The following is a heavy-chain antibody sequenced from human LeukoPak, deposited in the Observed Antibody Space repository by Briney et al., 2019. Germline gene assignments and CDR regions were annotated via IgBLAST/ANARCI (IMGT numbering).Heavy chain of an antibody. CDR2: IYTSGST. Sequence: SETLSLTCTVSAGSISSGSYDWHWIRQPAGRGLEWIARIYTSGSTNYNPSLKSRVTISVDTSKNQFSLKLSSVPAADTAVYYCARDAGYCSGGSCYSPRYYYYGMDVWGQGTTVTVSS. CDR1: AGSISSGSYD. J-gene: IGHJ6*02. V-gene: IGHV4-61*02. D-gene: IGHD2-15*01. CDR3: ARDAGYCSGGSCYSPRYYYYGMDV.